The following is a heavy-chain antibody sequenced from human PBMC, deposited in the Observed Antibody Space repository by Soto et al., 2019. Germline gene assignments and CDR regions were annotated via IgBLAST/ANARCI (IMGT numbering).Heavy chain of an antibody. CDR3: ARDLNYYDSSGPSWFDP. CDR1: GFTFSSYS. V-gene: IGHV3-21*01. Sequence: GGSLRLSCAASGFTFSSYSMNWVRQAPGKGLEWVSSISSSSSYIYYADSVKGRFTISRDNAKNSLYLQMNSLRAEDTAVYYCARDLNYYDSSGPSWFDPWGQGTLVTVSS. CDR2: ISSSSSYI. J-gene: IGHJ5*02. D-gene: IGHD3-22*01.